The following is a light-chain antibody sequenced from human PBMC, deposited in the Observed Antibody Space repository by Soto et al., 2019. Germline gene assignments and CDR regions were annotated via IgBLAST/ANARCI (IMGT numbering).Light chain of an antibody. J-gene: IGLJ2*01. Sequence: QLVLTQSSSASASLGSSVKLTCTLSSGHSSYIIAWHQQQPGKAPRYLMKLEDSGSYYKGSGVPDRFSGSSSGADRYVTISNLQFEDEADYYCETWDSNTVVFGGGTKVTVL. V-gene: IGLV4-60*02. CDR2: LEDSGSY. CDR1: SGHSSYI. CDR3: ETWDSNTVV.